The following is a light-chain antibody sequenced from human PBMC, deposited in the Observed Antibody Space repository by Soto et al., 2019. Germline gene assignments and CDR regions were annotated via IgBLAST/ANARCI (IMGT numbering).Light chain of an antibody. V-gene: IGKV3-15*01. CDR1: QFVSTN. CDR2: GAS. Sequence: ELVMTQSPATLSVSPGESATLSCRASQFVSTNLAWYQQRPGQAPRLLVYGASTRAIGVPARFSGSGSGTEFTLTISSLQSEDFAVYYCQQYNDRPRTFGQGTKVDIK. J-gene: IGKJ1*01. CDR3: QQYNDRPRT.